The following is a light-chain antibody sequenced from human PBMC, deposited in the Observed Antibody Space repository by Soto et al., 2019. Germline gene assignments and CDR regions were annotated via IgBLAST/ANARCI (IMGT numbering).Light chain of an antibody. CDR2: GNS. CDR3: QSYDSSLRGVV. CDR1: SSNIGAGYD. Sequence: QSVLTPPPSVSGAPGQRVTISCTGSSSNIGAGYDVHWYQQLPGTAPKLLIYGNSNRPSGVPDRFSGSKSGPSASLAITGLQAEDEADYYCQSYDSSLRGVVFGGGTKVTVL. V-gene: IGLV1-40*01. J-gene: IGLJ2*01.